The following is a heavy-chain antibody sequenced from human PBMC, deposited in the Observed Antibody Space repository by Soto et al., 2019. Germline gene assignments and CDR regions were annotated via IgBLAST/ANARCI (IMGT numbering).Heavy chain of an antibody. D-gene: IGHD3-10*01. CDR1: GYTFTSYG. J-gene: IGHJ5*02. Sequence: ASVKVSCKASGYTFTSYGISWVRQAPGQGLEWMGWISAYNGNTNYAQKLQGRVTMTTDTSTSTAYMELRSLRSDDTAVYYCARTLGGSGSYYNFWFDPWGQGTLVTVSS. V-gene: IGHV1-18*01. CDR2: ISAYNGNT. CDR3: ARTLGGSGSYYNFWFDP.